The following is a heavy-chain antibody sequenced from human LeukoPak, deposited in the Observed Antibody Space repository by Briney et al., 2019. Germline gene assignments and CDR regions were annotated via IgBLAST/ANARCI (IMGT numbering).Heavy chain of an antibody. CDR3: ARDRGRYCSGGTCYDWFDP. CDR2: INWNGGST. Sequence: GGSLRLSCEASGFIFDDYGMSWVRQAPGKGLEWVSSINWNGGSTYYADSVKGRFTISRDNAKNSLYLQTNSLRAEDTALYHCARDRGRYCSGGTCYDWFDPWGQGTLVTVSS. J-gene: IGHJ5*02. CDR1: GFIFDDYG. D-gene: IGHD2-15*01. V-gene: IGHV3-20*01.